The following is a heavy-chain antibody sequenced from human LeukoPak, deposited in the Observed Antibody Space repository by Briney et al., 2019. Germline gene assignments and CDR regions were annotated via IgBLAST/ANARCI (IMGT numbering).Heavy chain of an antibody. CDR1: GYSFTSYW. J-gene: IGHJ4*02. CDR3: ARRSRGYCSSTSCFFDS. Sequence: GESLKISCKGSGYSFTSYWIAWVRQMPGKRLEWMGIIYPGDSDTRNSPSFQGQVTISADKSISTAYLQWSSLKAADTAMYYCARRSRGYCSSTSCFFDSWGQGTLVTVSS. D-gene: IGHD2-2*01. V-gene: IGHV5-51*01. CDR2: IYPGDSDT.